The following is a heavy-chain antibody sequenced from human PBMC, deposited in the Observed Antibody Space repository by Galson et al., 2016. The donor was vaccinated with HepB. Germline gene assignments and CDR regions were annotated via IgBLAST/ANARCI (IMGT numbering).Heavy chain of an antibody. J-gene: IGHJ4*02. CDR1: GDISSSKYY. CDR2: LYYTVSV. D-gene: IGHD3-3*01. CDR3: GRLDYDFWLGAGDY. V-gene: IGHV4-39*01. Sequence: SETLSLTCSVSGDISSSKYYWGWIRQSPGKGLEWIGSLYYTVSVHYNPSLKSRLTISADTSKNQFSLKLTSVTAADTAVYYCGRLDYDFWLGAGDYWGQGTLVTVSS.